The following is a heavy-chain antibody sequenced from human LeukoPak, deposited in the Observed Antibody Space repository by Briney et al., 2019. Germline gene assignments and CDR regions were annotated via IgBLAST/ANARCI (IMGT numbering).Heavy chain of an antibody. D-gene: IGHD3-22*01. J-gene: IGHJ4*02. CDR2: INPSGST. CDR3: ARRLHYYDSSGYSLTFDY. CDR1: GGSFSGYY. V-gene: IGHV4-34*01. Sequence: SETLSLTCAVYGGSFSGYYWSWIRQPPGKGLEWIGEINPSGSTNYNPSLKSRVTISVDTSKNQFSLKLSSVTAADTAVYYCARRLHYYDSSGYSLTFDYWGQGTLVTVSS.